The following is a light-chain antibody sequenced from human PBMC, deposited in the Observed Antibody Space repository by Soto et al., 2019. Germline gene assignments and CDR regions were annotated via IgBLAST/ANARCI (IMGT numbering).Light chain of an antibody. V-gene: IGLV2-14*01. CDR2: EVN. CDR1: SSDIGAYDY. Sequence: SALTQPASLSGSPGQSITISCTGTSSDIGAYDYVSWFQQHPGKAPKLLISEVNNRPSGVSNRFSGSKSGNTAYLTISGLQVEDEAEYFCFSFTTTITQVFGTGTKVTVL. CDR3: FSFTTTITQV. J-gene: IGLJ1*01.